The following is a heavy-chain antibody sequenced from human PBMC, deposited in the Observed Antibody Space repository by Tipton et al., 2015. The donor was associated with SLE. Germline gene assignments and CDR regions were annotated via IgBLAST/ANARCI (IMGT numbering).Heavy chain of an antibody. CDR2: IWYDGSNK. CDR1: GFTFSSYG. Sequence: SLRLSCAASGFTFSSYGMHWVRQAPGKGLEWVAVIWYDGSNKYYTDSVKGRFTVSRDNSQNTLFLQMNSLRPEDTAVYYCARDSADFWSGYYGYYYYMDVWGRGTTVTVSS. J-gene: IGHJ6*03. CDR3: ARDSADFWSGYYGYYYYMDV. D-gene: IGHD3-3*01. V-gene: IGHV3-30*19.